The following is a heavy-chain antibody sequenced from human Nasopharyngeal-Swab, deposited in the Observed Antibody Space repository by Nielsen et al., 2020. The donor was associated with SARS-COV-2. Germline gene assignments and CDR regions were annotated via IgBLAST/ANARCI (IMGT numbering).Heavy chain of an antibody. CDR1: GYTFTSYG. CDR3: ARERGSSGWYYYYYGMDV. J-gene: IGHJ6*02. CDR2: ISAYNGNT. Sequence: ASVKVSCKASGYTFTSYGISWVRQAPGQGLEWMGWISAYNGNTNYAQKLQGRVTMTTDTSTSTAYMELRSLRSDDTAVHYCARERGSSGWYYYYYGMDVWGQGTTVTVSS. V-gene: IGHV1-18*01. D-gene: IGHD6-19*01.